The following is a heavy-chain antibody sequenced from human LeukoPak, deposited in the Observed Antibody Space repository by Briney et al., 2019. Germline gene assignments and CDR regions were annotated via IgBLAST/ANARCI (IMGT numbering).Heavy chain of an antibody. CDR1: GFTFGDYA. CDR2: IISIAYVGTT. D-gene: IGHD3-22*01. CDR3: TRSTPYYYDSSGYYQNFVY. J-gene: IGHJ4*02. V-gene: IGHV3-49*04. Sequence: GGSLRLSCTGSGFTFGDYAMSWVRQAPGKGLEWVGFIISIAYVGTTEYAASVKGRFTISRDDSKSIAYLQMNSLKTEDTAVYYCTRSTPYYYDSSGYYQNFVYWGQGTLVTVSS.